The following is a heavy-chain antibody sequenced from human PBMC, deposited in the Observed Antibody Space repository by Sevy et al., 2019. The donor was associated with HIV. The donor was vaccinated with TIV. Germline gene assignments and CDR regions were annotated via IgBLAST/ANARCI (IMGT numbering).Heavy chain of an antibody. CDR3: AKVGTMVQGAAPFDY. V-gene: IGHV3-23*01. J-gene: IGHJ4*02. CDR1: GFTFSLYA. D-gene: IGHD3-10*01. Sequence: GGSLRLSCAASGFTFSLYAMTWVRQAPGKGLEWVSTITISGGNTYYADSVKGRFTISRDNSKNTLYLQMNSLRAEDTAVYYCAKVGTMVQGAAPFDYWGQGTLVTVSS. CDR2: ITISGGNT.